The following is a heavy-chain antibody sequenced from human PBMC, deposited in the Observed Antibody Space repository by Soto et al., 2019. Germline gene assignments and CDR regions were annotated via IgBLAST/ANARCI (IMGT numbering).Heavy chain of an antibody. V-gene: IGHV1-69*12. CDR2: IIPIFGTA. J-gene: IGHJ6*02. CDR3: ARHVPAAGYYYGMDV. CDR1: GGTFSSYA. Sequence: QVQLVQSGAEVKKPGSSVKVSCKASGGTFSSYAISWVRQAPGQGLEWMGGIIPIFGTANYAQKIQGRVTTTATESTSTAYMELSSLRSEDTAVYYCARHVPAAGYYYGMDVWGQGTTVTVSS. D-gene: IGHD2-2*01.